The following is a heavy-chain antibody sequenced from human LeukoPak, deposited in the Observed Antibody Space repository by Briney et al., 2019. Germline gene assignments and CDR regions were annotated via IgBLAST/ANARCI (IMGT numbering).Heavy chain of an antibody. V-gene: IGHV3-21*01. D-gene: IGHD3-22*01. CDR3: ASQYYYDSSGPQVDY. Sequence: AGGSLRLSCAASGFTFSSYSMNWVRQAPGKGLEWVSSISSSSSYIYYADSVKGRFTISRDNAKNSLYLQMNSLRAEDTAVYYCASQYYYDSSGPQVDYWGQGTLVTVSS. J-gene: IGHJ4*02. CDR2: ISSSSSYI. CDR1: GFTFSSYS.